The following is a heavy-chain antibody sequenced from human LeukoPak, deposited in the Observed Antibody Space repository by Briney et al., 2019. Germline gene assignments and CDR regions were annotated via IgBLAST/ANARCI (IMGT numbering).Heavy chain of an antibody. V-gene: IGHV1-2*02. D-gene: IGHD6-13*01. CDR3: ARDALYSSSWYDPNWFDP. J-gene: IGHJ5*02. CDR2: NNPNSGGT. Sequence: GASVKVSCKASGYTFTGYYMHWVRQAPGQGLEWMGWNNPNSGGTNYAQKFQGRVTMTRDTSISTAYMELSRLRSDDTAVYYCARDALYSSSWYDPNWFDPWGQGTLVTVSS. CDR1: GYTFTGYY.